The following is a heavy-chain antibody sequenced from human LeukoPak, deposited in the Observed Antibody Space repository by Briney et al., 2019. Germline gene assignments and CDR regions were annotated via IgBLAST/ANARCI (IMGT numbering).Heavy chain of an antibody. Sequence: GGSLRLSCAASGFTFSTYAMSWVRQAPGKGLEWVSAISGSGGSTYYADSVKGRFTISRDNSKNTLYLQMNSLRAEDTAVYYCAKDLAFWSGYYIRYFQHWGQGTLVTVSS. V-gene: IGHV3-23*01. CDR3: AKDLAFWSGYYIRYFQH. CDR2: ISGSGGST. CDR1: GFTFSTYA. D-gene: IGHD3-3*01. J-gene: IGHJ1*01.